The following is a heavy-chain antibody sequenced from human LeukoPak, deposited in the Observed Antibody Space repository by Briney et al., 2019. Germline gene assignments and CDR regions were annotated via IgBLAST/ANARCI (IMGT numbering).Heavy chain of an antibody. CDR3: RVRGVWHRGSEY. D-gene: IGHD3-10*01. CDR2: INHSGST. Sequence: PSETLSLTCAVYGGSFSGYYWSWIRQPPGEGLEWIGEINHSGSTNYNPSLKSRVAISVDTSKNQFSLKLSSVTAADTAVYYCRVRGVWHRGSEYWGQGTLVTVSS. J-gene: IGHJ4*02. CDR1: GGSFSGYY. V-gene: IGHV4-34*01.